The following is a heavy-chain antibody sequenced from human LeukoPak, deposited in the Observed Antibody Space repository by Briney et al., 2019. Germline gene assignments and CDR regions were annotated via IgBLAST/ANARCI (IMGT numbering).Heavy chain of an antibody. CDR2: ISGSGGST. J-gene: IGHJ4*02. D-gene: IGHD3-22*01. CDR1: GFTFSSYA. V-gene: IGHV3-23*01. CDR3: AKAGLAGSGYYYAH. Sequence: GGSLRLSCAACGFTFSSYAMSWVRQAPGEGLEWVSAISGSGGSTYYADSVKGRFTISRDNSKNTLYLQMNSLRAEDTAVYYCAKAGLAGSGYYYAHWGQGTLVTVSS.